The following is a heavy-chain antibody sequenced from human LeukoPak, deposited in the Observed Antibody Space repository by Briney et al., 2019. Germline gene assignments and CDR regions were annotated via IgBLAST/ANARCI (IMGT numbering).Heavy chain of an antibody. D-gene: IGHD3-22*01. V-gene: IGHV1-46*01. J-gene: IGHJ5*02. CDR1: GYTFTSYY. CDR2: INPSGGST. CDR3: AAGLRKDALFVP. Sequence: ASVKVSCKASGYTFTSYYMHWVRQAPGQGLEWMGIINPSGGSTSYAQKFQGRVTMTREMYTSTVYMELSRLRSEDTDVYYCAAGLRKDALFVPGGRGTLVTFSA.